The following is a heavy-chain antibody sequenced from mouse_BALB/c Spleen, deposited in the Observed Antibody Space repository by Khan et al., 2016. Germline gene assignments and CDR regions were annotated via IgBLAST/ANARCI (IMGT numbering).Heavy chain of an antibody. CDR2: INTNTGEP. V-gene: IGHV9-3*02. CDR3: SGDYYGSTWFAY. CDR1: GYTFTNYG. D-gene: IGHD1-1*01. Sequence: QIQLVQSGPELMKPGETVKISCKASGYTFTNYGMNWVKQAPGKGLEWMGWINTNTGEPTYAEEFKGHFVFSLETSASTAYLHINNLNNEDKATYVCSGDYYGSTWFAYWGQGTLVTVSA. J-gene: IGHJ3*01.